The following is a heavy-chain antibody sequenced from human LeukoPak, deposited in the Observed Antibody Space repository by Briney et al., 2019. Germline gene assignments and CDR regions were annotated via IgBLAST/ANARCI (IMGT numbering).Heavy chain of an antibody. CDR1: GFTFSSYE. CDR3: ARGPADWLSYYYCYYGMDV. D-gene: IGHD3/OR15-3a*01. V-gene: IGHV3-48*03. CDR2: ISSSGSTI. Sequence: PGGSLRLSCAASGFTFSSYEVNWVRQAPGKGLEWVSYISSSGSTIYYADSVKGRFTISRDNAKNSLYLQMNSLRAEDTAVYYCARGPADWLSYYYCYYGMDVWGKGTTVTVSS. J-gene: IGHJ6*04.